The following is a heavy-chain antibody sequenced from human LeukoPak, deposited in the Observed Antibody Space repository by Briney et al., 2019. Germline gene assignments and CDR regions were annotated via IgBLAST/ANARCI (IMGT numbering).Heavy chain of an antibody. D-gene: IGHD5-24*01. CDR2: ISWNSGSI. J-gene: IGHJ4*02. CDR3: AEATGRGRDGYNSDY. CDR1: GFTFDDYA. V-gene: IGHV3-9*01. Sequence: GGSLRLSCAASGFTFDDYAMHWVRQAPGKGLEWVSGISWNSGSIGYADSVKGRFTISRDNAKNSLYLQMNSLRAEDTALYYCAEATGRGRDGYNSDYWGQGTLVTVSS.